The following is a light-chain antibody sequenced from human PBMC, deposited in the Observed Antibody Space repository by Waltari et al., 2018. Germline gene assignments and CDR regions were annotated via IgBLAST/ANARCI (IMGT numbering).Light chain of an antibody. CDR2: DAS. CDR1: QSVNNK. V-gene: IGKV3-15*01. J-gene: IGKJ4*01. CDR3: QQYSDWPLT. Sequence: EIVMTQSPATLSVSPGERVTLSCRASQSVNNKLAWYQQKPGQAPRLLIYDASTRATGIPTSFSGSGSGTEFTITISSLQSEDFAVYDCQQYSDWPLTFGGGTKVEIK.